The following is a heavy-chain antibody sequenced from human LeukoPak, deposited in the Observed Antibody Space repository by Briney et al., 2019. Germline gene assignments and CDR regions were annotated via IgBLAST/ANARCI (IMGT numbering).Heavy chain of an antibody. Sequence: ASVKVSCKASGYAFSSYGIGWVRQATGQGLEWMGWMNPNSGNTGYAQKFQGRVTMTRNTSISTAYMELSSLRSEDTAVYYCARAPKSSRYCSSTSCRERPLSPASRPYYYYYYMDVWGKGTTVTVSS. V-gene: IGHV1-8*01. CDR2: MNPNSGNT. J-gene: IGHJ6*03. CDR3: ARAPKSSRYCSSTSCRERPLSPASRPYYYYYYMDV. CDR1: GYAFSSYG. D-gene: IGHD2-2*01.